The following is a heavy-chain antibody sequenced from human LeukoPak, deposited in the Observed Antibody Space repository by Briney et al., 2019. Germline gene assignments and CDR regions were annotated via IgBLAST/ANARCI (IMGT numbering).Heavy chain of an antibody. CDR2: INHSGST. J-gene: IGHJ4*02. V-gene: IGHV4-34*01. CDR1: GGSFSGYY. D-gene: IGHD6-13*01. Sequence: SETLSLTCAVYGGSFSGYYWSWIRQPPGKGLEWIGEINHSGSTNYNPSLKSRVTISVDTSKNQFSLKLSSVTAADTAVYYCAREVGSRGVFDYWGQGTLVTVSS. CDR3: AREVGSRGVFDY.